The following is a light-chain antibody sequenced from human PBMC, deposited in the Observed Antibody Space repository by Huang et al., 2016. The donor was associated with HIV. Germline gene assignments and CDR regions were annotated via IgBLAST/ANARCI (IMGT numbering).Light chain of an antibody. CDR1: QGVLYHPNNKNY. CDR3: QQYYSPPYI. Sequence: DNLLNQSSDSLAASLGRRATLNCKSSQGVLYHPNNKNYLAWYQQKPGQPPKLLIYCASTRAAGVPDRCSGSGSGTDFTLTINSLQAGDVAIYYCQQYYSPPYIFGQGTRLEIK. CDR2: CAS. V-gene: IGKV4-1*01. J-gene: IGKJ2*01.